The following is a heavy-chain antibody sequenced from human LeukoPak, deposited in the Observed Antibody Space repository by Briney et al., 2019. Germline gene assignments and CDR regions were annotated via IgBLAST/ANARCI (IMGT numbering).Heavy chain of an antibody. CDR1: GFTVSSNY. D-gene: IGHD6-13*01. Sequence: GGSLRLSCAASGFTVSSNYMSWVRQAPGKGLEWVSVIYSGGSTYYADSVKGRFTISRDNSKNTVYLQMNSLRAEDTAVYYCARDNSSSWYGWFDPWGRGTLVTVSS. J-gene: IGHJ5*02. CDR3: ARDNSSSWYGWFDP. V-gene: IGHV3-66*01. CDR2: IYSGGST.